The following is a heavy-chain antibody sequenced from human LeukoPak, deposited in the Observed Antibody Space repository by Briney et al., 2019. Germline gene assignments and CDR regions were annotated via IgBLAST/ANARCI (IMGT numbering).Heavy chain of an antibody. V-gene: IGHV1-18*01. CDR2: ISAYNGNT. D-gene: IGHD3-22*01. CDR3: ARDYVRYDSSGYCGY. Sequence: VASVNVSCTASGYTFTSYGISWVRQAPGQGLEWMGWISAYNGNTNYAQKLQGRVTMTTDTSTSTAYMELRSLRSDDTAVYYCARDYVRYDSSGYCGYWGQGTLVTVSS. CDR1: GYTFTSYG. J-gene: IGHJ4*02.